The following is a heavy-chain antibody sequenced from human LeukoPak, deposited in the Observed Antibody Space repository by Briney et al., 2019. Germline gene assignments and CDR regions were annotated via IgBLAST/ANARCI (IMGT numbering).Heavy chain of an antibody. V-gene: IGHV4-4*07. D-gene: IGHD3-10*01. J-gene: IGHJ6*03. CDR3: ARGDSGSYYNYYYFYMDV. CDR2: IYPSGNT. CDR1: GGSFSSYF. Sequence: PSETLSLTCSISGGSFSSYFWSWVRQPAGKGLEWIGRIYPSGNTNYNPSLKSRVTLSVDTSKTQFSLRLSSVTAADTAVYYCARGDSGSYYNYYYFYMDVWGKGTTVTISS.